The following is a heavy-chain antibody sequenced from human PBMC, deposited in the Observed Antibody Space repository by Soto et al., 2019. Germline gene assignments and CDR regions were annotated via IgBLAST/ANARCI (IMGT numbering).Heavy chain of an antibody. CDR1: GFTFSNYV. Sequence: GGFLRLSCAASGFTFSNYVMSWVRQAPGKGLEWVSSISGSGDNTYYADSVKGRFTISRDNSKNTLFLQMNSLRAEDTAVYSCAKLTLVLALGSDYWGQGTLVTVSS. V-gene: IGHV3-23*01. CDR2: ISGSGDNT. J-gene: IGHJ4*02. D-gene: IGHD3-10*01. CDR3: AKLTLVLALGSDY.